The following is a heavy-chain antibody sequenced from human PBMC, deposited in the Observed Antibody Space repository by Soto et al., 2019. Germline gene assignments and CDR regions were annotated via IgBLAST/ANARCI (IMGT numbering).Heavy chain of an antibody. CDR2: ISYEGSNK. CDR3: ARVPDTAMVKRVTGDYYYYYGMDV. Sequence: PGGSLRLSCAASGFTFSPHAMHWVRQGPGKGLEWVAVISYEGSNKYYADSVKGRFTISRDNSKNTLYLQMNSLRAEDTAVYYCARVPDTAMVKRVTGDYYYYYGMDVWGQGTTVTVSS. J-gene: IGHJ6*02. V-gene: IGHV3-30-3*01. CDR1: GFTFSPHA. D-gene: IGHD5-18*01.